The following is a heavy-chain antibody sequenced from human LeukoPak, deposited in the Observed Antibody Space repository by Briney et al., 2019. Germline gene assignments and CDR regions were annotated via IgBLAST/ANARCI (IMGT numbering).Heavy chain of an antibody. CDR3: ARDLEGGYCNSTSCPLQGGY. J-gene: IGHJ4*02. CDR2: ISAYNGNT. CDR1: GYTFTSYG. V-gene: IGHV1-18*01. D-gene: IGHD2-2*01. Sequence: GASVKVSCKASGYTFTSYGISWGRLAPGQGLEWMGWISAYNGNTNYSQKLQGTVTMTTDTSTSTAYMELRSLRSDDTAVYYCARDLEGGYCNSTSCPLQGGYWGQGTLVTVSS.